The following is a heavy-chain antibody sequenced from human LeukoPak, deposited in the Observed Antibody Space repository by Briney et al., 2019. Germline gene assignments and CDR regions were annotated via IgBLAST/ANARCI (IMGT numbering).Heavy chain of an antibody. CDR3: ARITGTRSYAHKWFDS. CDR2: IYHSGST. J-gene: IGHJ5*01. CDR1: GGSISSSNL. V-gene: IGHV4-4*02. Sequence: SETLSLTCAASGGSISSSNLWCWVRQPPGKGLGLIWKIYHSGSTNYNPSLKSRVTISGDKSKNQFSLNLSSVSAADTAVYYCARITGTRSYAHKWFDSWGQGTLVTVSS. D-gene: IGHD2-2*01.